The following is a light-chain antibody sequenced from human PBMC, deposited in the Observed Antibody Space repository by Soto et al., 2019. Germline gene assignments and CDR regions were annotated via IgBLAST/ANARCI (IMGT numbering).Light chain of an antibody. V-gene: IGKV1-5*01. Sequence: DIHLTQSPSTLSASVGDRVTITCRASQSVSIWLAWYRQKPGKAPEVLVWDASSLQRGVPLRFSGSGSGTEFTLTISSLQPDDFATYYCQQYNGYSTWTFGQGTKVDIK. CDR2: DAS. J-gene: IGKJ1*01. CDR3: QQYNGYSTWT. CDR1: QSVSIW.